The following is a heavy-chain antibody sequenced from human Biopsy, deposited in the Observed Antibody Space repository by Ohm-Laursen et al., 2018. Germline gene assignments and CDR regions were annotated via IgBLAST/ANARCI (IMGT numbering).Heavy chain of an antibody. D-gene: IGHD3-3*01. Sequence: SVKVSCKASGYTFTNYGISWVRRAPGQGLEWMGWMSPYNGKTDYAQKLQGRVTMTTDTSTSTAYMDLRSLRSDDTAVYYCARDRWPHVTLLGLVVFDFWGQGTLVIVSS. V-gene: IGHV1-18*01. CDR3: ARDRWPHVTLLGLVVFDF. J-gene: IGHJ4*02. CDR1: GYTFTNYG. CDR2: MSPYNGKT.